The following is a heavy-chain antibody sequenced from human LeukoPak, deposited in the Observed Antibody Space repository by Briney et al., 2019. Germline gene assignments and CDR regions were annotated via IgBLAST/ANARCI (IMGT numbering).Heavy chain of an antibody. J-gene: IGHJ4*02. D-gene: IGHD3-3*01. CDR1: GFTVSNYY. CDR2: IYSGGGT. CDR3: ARVPFYDFWSGPGYFDY. Sequence: GGSLRLSCAASGFTVSNYYMTWVRQAPGEGLELVSVIYSGGGTYYADSGKGRFTISRDNSENTLYLQMNSLRAEDTAVYYCARVPFYDFWSGPGYFDYWGQGILVTVSP. V-gene: IGHV3-66*01.